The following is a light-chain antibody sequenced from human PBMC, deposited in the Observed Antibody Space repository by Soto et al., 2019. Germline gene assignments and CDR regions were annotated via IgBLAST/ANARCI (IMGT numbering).Light chain of an antibody. CDR3: AACDDSLHGYV. Sequence: QSVLSQPPSASGTPGQRVTISCSGSSSNIGSNTVSWYKQFPGTAPKLLIYFNIQRPSGVTNRFSRSKSSTSPSLAISGIQSEDGADYYCAACDDSLHGYVLGTGPTVNVL. CDR1: SSNIGSNT. CDR2: FNI. J-gene: IGLJ1*01. V-gene: IGLV1-44*01.